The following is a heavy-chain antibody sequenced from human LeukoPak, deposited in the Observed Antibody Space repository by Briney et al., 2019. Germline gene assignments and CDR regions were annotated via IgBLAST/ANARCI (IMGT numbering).Heavy chain of an antibody. V-gene: IGHV3-66*01. D-gene: IGHD3-22*01. CDR1: GFTASSNY. CDR2: IYSGGST. CDR3: ARLYYYDSSGYSTPPYYFDY. J-gene: IGHJ4*02. Sequence: PGGSLRLSCAASGFTASSNYMSWVRQAPGKGLEWVSVIYSGGSTYYADSVKGRFTISRDNSKNTLYLQMNSLRAEDTAVYYCARLYYYDSSGYSTPPYYFDYWGQGTLVTVSS.